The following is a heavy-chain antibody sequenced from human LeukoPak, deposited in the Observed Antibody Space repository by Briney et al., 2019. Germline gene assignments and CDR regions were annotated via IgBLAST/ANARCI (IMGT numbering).Heavy chain of an antibody. CDR2: INHSGST. CDR3: AREVRVAKRGDYFDF. D-gene: IGHD2-8*02. J-gene: IGHJ4*02. V-gene: IGHV4-34*01. Sequence: PSETLSLTCAVYGGSFSGYYWSWIRQPPGKGLEWLGEINHSGSTNYNPSLKSRATISVDTSKNQCSLKLSSVTAADTAVYYCAREVRVAKRGDYFDFWARETLVTVSS. CDR1: GGSFSGYY.